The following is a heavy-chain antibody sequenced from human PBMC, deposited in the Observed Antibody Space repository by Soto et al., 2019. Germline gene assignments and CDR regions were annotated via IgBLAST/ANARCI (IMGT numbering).Heavy chain of an antibody. Sequence: SETLSLTCTVSGGSISSYYWSWIRQPPGKGLEWIGYIYYSGSTNYNPSLKSRVTISVDTSKNQFSLELSSVTAADTAVYYCARDSDQGPAFDIWGQGTMVTVSS. V-gene: IGHV4-59*01. J-gene: IGHJ3*02. CDR3: ARDSDQGPAFDI. CDR1: GGSISSYY. CDR2: IYYSGST.